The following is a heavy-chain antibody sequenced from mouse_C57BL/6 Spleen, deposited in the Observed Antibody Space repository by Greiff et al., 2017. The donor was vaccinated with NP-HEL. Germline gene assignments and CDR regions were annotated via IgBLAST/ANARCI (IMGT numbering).Heavy chain of an antibody. V-gene: IGHV1-52*01. CDR2: IDPSDSET. J-gene: IGHJ4*01. D-gene: IGHD1-1*01. CDR1: GYTFTSYW. Sequence: QVQLQQPGAELVRPGSSVKLSCKASGYTFTSYWMHWVKQRPIQGLEWIGNIDPSDSETHYNQKFKDKATLTVDKSSSTAYMQLSSLTSEDSAVYYCARSPLVTTVVARGDYYARDYWGQGTSVTVPS. CDR3: ARSPLVTTVVARGDYYARDY.